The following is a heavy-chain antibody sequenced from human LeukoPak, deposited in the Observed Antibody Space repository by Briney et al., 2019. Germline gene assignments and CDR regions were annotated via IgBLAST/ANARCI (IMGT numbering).Heavy chain of an antibody. J-gene: IGHJ4*02. CDR2: IRSKANSYAT. D-gene: IGHD3-22*01. CDR1: GFTFSGSA. V-gene: IGHV3-73*01. CDR3: TTITMIVVVTDY. Sequence: SWGSLRLSCAASGFTFSGSAMHWVRQASGKGLKWVVRIRSKANSYATAYAASVKGRFTISRDDSKNTAYLQMNSLKTEDTAVYYCTTITMIVVVTDYWGQGTLVAVYS.